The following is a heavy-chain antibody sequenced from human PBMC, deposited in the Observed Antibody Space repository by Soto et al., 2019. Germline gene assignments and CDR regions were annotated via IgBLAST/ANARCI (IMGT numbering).Heavy chain of an antibody. V-gene: IGHV1-18*01. J-gene: IGHJ4*02. CDR3: ARGRYGEY. CDR2: ISAHNGNT. D-gene: IGHD3-10*01. Sequence: QVHLVQSGAEVKKPGASVKVSCKGSGYTFTSYGITWVRQAPGQGLEWMGWISAHNGNTAYAQRLQGRDTVTRDTSTSTAYMELRRLRSDDTAVYDCARGRYGEYWGQGALVTVSS. CDR1: GYTFTSYG.